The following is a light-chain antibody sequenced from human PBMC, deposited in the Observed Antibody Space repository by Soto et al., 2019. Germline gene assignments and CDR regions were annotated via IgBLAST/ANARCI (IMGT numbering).Light chain of an antibody. CDR2: GAS. CDR1: QSVSSKY. CDR3: QQYGSSPFT. V-gene: IGKV3-20*01. Sequence: DIVLTQSPGPLSLSPGERATLSCRASQSVSSKYLAWYQQKPGQAPRVLIYGASIRATGIPVRFSGGGSGTDFTLATTTLEPAEFAVYYCQQYGSSPFTFGPGTKVVIK. J-gene: IGKJ3*01.